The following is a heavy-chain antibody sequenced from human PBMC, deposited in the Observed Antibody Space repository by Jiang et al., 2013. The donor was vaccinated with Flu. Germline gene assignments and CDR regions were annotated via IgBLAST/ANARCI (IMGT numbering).Heavy chain of an antibody. V-gene: IGHV1-18*01. CDR2: ISTYNGDT. CDR1: NYTFANYG. J-gene: IGHJ4*02. CDR3: ARDHCTGGSCYYNY. Sequence: GAEVKKPGASVKVSCKTSNYTFANYGLNWVRQAPGQGLEWMGWISTYNGDTIYAQNLQGRVSMTTDTSTSTAYMELTSLRSDDTAVYYCARDHCTGGSCYYNYWGQGTLVTVSS. D-gene: IGHD2-15*01.